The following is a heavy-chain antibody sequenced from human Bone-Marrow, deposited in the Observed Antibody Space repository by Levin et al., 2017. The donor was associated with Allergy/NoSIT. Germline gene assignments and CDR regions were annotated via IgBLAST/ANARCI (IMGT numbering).Heavy chain of an antibody. J-gene: IGHJ4*02. Sequence: GESLKISCQASGFTFNIYGISWVRQAPGQGLEWMGWISTYNGHTKYAQNFQGRLTMTADTSTTTAYMELRSLRSDDTALYYCARAGLPGSESYSHYDSWGQGTLVTVSS. CDR2: ISTYNGHT. D-gene: IGHD3-10*01. V-gene: IGHV1-18*01. CDR1: GFTFNIYG. CDR3: ARAGLPGSESYSHYDS.